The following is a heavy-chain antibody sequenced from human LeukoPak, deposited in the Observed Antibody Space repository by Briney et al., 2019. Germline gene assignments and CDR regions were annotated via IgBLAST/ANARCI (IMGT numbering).Heavy chain of an antibody. Sequence: PGGSLRLSCAASGFTFSSYAMSWVRQAPGKGLEWVSVIYSGGSTYYADSLKGRFTISRDNSKNTLYLQMNSLRAEDTAVYYCARQRHYYDSSGYYSYYFDYWGQGTLVTVSS. D-gene: IGHD3-22*01. J-gene: IGHJ4*02. CDR1: GFTFSSYA. CDR3: ARQRHYYDSSGYYSYYFDY. CDR2: IYSGGST. V-gene: IGHV3-66*04.